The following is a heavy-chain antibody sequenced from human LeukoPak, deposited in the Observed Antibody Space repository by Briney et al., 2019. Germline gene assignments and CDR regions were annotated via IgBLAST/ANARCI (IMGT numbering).Heavy chain of an antibody. J-gene: IGHJ4*02. CDR2: ISAYNGNT. Sequence: ASMKVSCKASGYTFTSYSISWVRQAPGQGLEWMGWISAYNGNTIYAQKVKGRVTMTTDTSTSTAYMELRSLKSDDTAIYYCAKQAYDSPRTDFDYWGQGTLVTVSS. D-gene: IGHD3-22*01. CDR3: AKQAYDSPRTDFDY. V-gene: IGHV1-18*01. CDR1: GYTFTSYS.